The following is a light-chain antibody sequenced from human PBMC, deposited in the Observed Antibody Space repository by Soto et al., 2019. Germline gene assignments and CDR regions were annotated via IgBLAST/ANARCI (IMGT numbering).Light chain of an antibody. CDR1: QSVSSSY. J-gene: IGKJ5*01. CDR2: GAS. CDR3: QQYGSSIT. Sequence: IVLTQSPGILSLSPGERATLSCRASQSVSSSYLAWYQQKPGQAPRLLIYGASSRATSIPDRFSGSGSGTDFTLTISRLEPEDFAVYYCQQYGSSITFGQGTRLEIK. V-gene: IGKV3-20*01.